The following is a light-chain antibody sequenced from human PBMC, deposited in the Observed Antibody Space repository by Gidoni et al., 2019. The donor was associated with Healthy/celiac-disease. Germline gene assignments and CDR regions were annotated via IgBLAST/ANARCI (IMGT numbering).Light chain of an antibody. CDR1: QSLLHSNGYNY. J-gene: IGKJ2*01. CDR3: MQVPYT. V-gene: IGKV2-28*01. CDR2: LGS. Sequence: DIVMTQSPLSLPVTPGEPASISCRSSQSLLHSNGYNYLDWYLQKPGQSPQLLIYLGSNRASGVPDRLSGSGSGTDFTLKISRVEAEDVGVYYCMQVPYTFGQGTKLEIK.